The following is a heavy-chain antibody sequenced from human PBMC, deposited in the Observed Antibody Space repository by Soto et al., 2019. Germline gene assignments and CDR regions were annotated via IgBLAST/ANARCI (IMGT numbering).Heavy chain of an antibody. D-gene: IGHD6-6*01. CDR3: ARRASSSVTTPYGMDV. J-gene: IGHJ6*02. CDR1: GYSFSSYW. V-gene: IGHV5-51*01. Sequence: PGESLKISCRGSGYSFSSYWIAWVRQMPGKGLEWMGIIYPGDSDTRYSPSFQGQVTISADKSVSTAYLQWSSLKASDTAMYYCARRASSSVTTPYGMDVRGQGTTVTLSS. CDR2: IYPGDSDT.